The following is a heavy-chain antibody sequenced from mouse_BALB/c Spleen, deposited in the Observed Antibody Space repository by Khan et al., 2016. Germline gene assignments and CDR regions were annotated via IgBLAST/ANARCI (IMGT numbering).Heavy chain of an antibody. CDR2: INTYTGEP. V-gene: IGHV9-3-1*01. Sequence: QIQLVQSGPELKKPGETVKISCKASGYTFTNYGMNWVKQAPGKGLKWMGWINTYTGEPTYADDFKGRFAFSLETSASTAYLQINNLKNEDTATYFCARRLRGGYAMDYWGQGTSVTVSS. J-gene: IGHJ4*01. CDR1: GYTFTNYG. CDR3: ARRLRGGYAMDY. D-gene: IGHD2-4*01.